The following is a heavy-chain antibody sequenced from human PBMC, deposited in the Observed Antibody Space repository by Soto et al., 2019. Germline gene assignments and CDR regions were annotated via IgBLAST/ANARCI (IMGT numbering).Heavy chain of an antibody. J-gene: IGHJ4*02. V-gene: IGHV4-39*07. CDR1: GGSISSSSYY. Sequence: AETLSLTCTVSGGSISSSSYYWGWIRQPPGKGLEWIGSIYYSGSTYYNPSLKSRVTISVDTSKNQFSLKASDTAMYYCARRRPTVVTEQYYFDYWGQGTLVTVSS. CDR3: ARRRPTVVTEQYYFDY. D-gene: IGHD3-22*01. CDR2: IYYSGST.